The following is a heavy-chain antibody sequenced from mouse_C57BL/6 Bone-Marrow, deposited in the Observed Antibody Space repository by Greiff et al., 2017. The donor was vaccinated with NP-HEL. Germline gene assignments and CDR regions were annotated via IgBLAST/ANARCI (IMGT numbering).Heavy chain of an antibody. V-gene: IGHV1-26*01. D-gene: IGHD2-2*01. CDR2: INPNNGGT. CDR3: ARDGYGYEGYFGD. Sequence: VQLQQSGPELVKPGASVKISCKASGYTFTDYYMNWVKQSHGKSLEWIGDINPNNGGTSYNQKFKGKATLTVDKSSSTAYMELRRLSSEDSAVYDGARDGYGYEGYFGDRGKSTTLTASS. CDR1: GYTFTDYY. J-gene: IGHJ2*01.